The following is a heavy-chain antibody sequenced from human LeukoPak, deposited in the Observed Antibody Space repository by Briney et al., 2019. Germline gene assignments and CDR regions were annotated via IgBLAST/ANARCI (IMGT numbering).Heavy chain of an antibody. CDR1: GGSISSSSYY. J-gene: IGHJ3*02. V-gene: IGHV4-39*01. CDR3: AGQITIFGVVTLTGAFDI. CDR2: IEYTGST. Sequence: SESLSLTCTVSGGSISSSSYYWGWTRQPPGKGLEWIGSIEYTGSTYYNPSLKSRVTISVDTSKNQFSLKLSSVTAADTAVYYCAGQITIFGVVTLTGAFDIWGQGTMVTVSS. D-gene: IGHD3-3*01.